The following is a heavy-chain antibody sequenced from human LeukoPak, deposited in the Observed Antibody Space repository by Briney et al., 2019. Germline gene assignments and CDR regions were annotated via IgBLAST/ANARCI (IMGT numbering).Heavy chain of an antibody. CDR3: ARDRDFPRDQFDY. D-gene: IGHD2-21*02. V-gene: IGHV3-23*01. CDR1: GFTFGSYA. J-gene: IGHJ4*02. CDR2: ISGDGGNP. Sequence: PGGSLRLSCAASGFTFGSYAMSWVRQAPGKGLEWVSAISGDGGNPWYADSVRGRSTISRDNSKNTVYLQMESLRAEDTAVYICARDRDFPRDQFDYWGQGTLVTVSS.